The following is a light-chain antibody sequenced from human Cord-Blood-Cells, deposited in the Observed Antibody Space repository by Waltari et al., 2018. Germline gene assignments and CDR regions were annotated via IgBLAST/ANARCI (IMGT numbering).Light chain of an antibody. CDR2: GNS. CDR3: QSYDSSLSGLWV. V-gene: IGLV1-40*01. CDR1: SSNIGAGYD. J-gene: IGLJ3*02. Sequence: QSVLTQPPSVSGAPGQRATISCNGSSSNIGAGYDVHWYQPLPGTAPKLLIYGNSNRPSGVPDRFSGSKSGTSASLAITGLQAEDEADYFCQSYDSSLSGLWVFGGGTKLTVL.